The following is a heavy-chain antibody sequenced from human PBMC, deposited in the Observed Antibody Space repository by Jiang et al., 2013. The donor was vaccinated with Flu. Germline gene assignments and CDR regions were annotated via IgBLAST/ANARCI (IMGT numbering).Heavy chain of an antibody. CDR1: GFTVSSNY. Sequence: QLLESGGDLVQPGGSLRLSCAVSGFTVSSNYMNWVRQTPGKGLEWVSVIYRGGSTYYADAVKGRFTISRDNSKNTLYLQMNSLRAEDTAVYYCAATYYDFWSGYEGQDYWGQGTLVTVSS. CDR3: AATYYDFWSGYEGQDY. J-gene: IGHJ4*02. CDR2: IYRGGST. D-gene: IGHD3-3*01. V-gene: IGHV3-66*01.